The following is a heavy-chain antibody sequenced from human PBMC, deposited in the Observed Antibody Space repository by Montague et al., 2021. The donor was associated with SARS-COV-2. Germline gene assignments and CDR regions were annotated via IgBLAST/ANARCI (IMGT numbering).Heavy chain of an antibody. D-gene: IGHD1-26*01. CDR3: ARDTDSGSYWDASDI. CDR1: GFTFSSYW. V-gene: IGHV3-74*01. CDR2: ISSDGSGT. Sequence: SLRLSCAASGFTFSSYWMHWVRQAPGKGLVWVSRISSDGSGTTYADSVKGRFTISRDNAKNTLYLQMNSLRAEDTAVYYCARDTDSGSYWDASDIWGQGTMVTVSS. J-gene: IGHJ3*02.